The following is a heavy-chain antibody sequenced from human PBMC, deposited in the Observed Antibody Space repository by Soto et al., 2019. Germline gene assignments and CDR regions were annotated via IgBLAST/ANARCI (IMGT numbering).Heavy chain of an antibody. CDR2: ISSSGGST. CDR3: AKFSYDSSGYLFDY. D-gene: IGHD3-22*01. V-gene: IGHV3-23*01. Sequence: GGSLRLSCAASGFTFSSYAMSWVRQAPGKGLEWVSAISSSGGSTYYADSVKGRFTISRDNSKNTLYLQMNSLRAEDTAVYYCAKFSYDSSGYLFDYWGQGTLVTVSS. J-gene: IGHJ4*02. CDR1: GFTFSSYA.